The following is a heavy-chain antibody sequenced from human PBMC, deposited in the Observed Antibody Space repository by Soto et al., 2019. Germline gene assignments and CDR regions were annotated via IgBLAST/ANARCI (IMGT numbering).Heavy chain of an antibody. J-gene: IGHJ2*01. V-gene: IGHV3-30-3*01. CDR2: ISYDGSNK. CDR3: ARDPLWGTAMVLWYFDL. CDR1: GFTFSSYA. Sequence: QVQLVESGGGVVQPGRSLRLSCAASGFTFSSYAMHWVRQAPGKGLEWVAVISYDGSNKYYADSVKGRFTISRDNSKNTLYLQMNSLRAEDTAGYYCARDPLWGTAMVLWYFDLWGPGTLVTVSS. D-gene: IGHD5-18*01.